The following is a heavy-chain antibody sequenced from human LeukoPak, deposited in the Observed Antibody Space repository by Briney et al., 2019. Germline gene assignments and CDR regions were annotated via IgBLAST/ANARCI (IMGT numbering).Heavy chain of an antibody. J-gene: IGHJ4*02. CDR3: ARDGAVRGKNGCFDY. CDR1: GFAFSSYY. Sequence: TAEALRLSCAASGFAFSSYYMTWVRQTPGKGLEWISQISISSSTIYYRDSVKGRFTISRDNAKNSLYLQMNSLRAEDTAVYYCARDGAVRGKNGCFDYWGQGTLVTVSS. V-gene: IGHV3-48*04. D-gene: IGHD3-10*01. CDR2: ISISSSTI.